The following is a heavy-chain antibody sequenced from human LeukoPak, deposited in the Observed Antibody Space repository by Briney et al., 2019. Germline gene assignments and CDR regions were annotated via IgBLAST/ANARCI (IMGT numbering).Heavy chain of an antibody. Sequence: SETLSLTCTVSGFSISSGYYWGWIRQPPGKGLECIGNIYRSGSTYYSPSLKSRVTISIDTSKNQFSLKLSSVTAADTAVYYCASPLYSSPHFDYWGQGALVTVSS. J-gene: IGHJ4*02. D-gene: IGHD6-13*01. CDR2: IYRSGST. CDR3: ASPLYSSPHFDY. CDR1: GFSISSGYY. V-gene: IGHV4-38-2*02.